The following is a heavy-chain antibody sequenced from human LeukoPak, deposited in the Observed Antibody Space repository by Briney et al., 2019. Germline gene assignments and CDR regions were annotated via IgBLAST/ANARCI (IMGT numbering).Heavy chain of an antibody. CDR2: IIPIFGTA. Sequence: VASVKVSCKASGGTFSSYAISWVRQAPGQGLEWMGRIIPIFGTANYAQKLQGRVTMTTDASTSTAYMELRSLRSDDTAVYYCARGGFSGSYLDDAFDIWGQGTMVTVSS. CDR3: ARGGFSGSYLDDAFDI. CDR1: GGTFSSYA. D-gene: IGHD1-26*01. V-gene: IGHV1-69*05. J-gene: IGHJ3*02.